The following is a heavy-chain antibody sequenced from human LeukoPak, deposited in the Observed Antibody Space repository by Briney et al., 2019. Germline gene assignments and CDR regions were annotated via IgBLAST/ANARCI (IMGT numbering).Heavy chain of an antibody. Sequence: SETLSLTCTVSGGSISSSSYYWGWIRQPPGKGLEWIGSIYHTGSTYYNPSLKSRVTISLDASNKQFSLRLSSVTAADTAVYYCARGSHPVTGTLGGYFDPWGQGTLVTVSS. CDR3: ARGSHPVTGTLGGYFDP. J-gene: IGHJ4*02. V-gene: IGHV4-39*02. CDR2: IYHTGST. CDR1: GGSISSSSYY. D-gene: IGHD6-19*01.